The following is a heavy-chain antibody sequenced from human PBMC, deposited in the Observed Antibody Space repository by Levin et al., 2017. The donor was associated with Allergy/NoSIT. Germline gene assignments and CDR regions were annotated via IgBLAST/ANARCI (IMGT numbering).Heavy chain of an antibody. CDR2: IYYSGST. J-gene: IGHJ4*02. V-gene: IGHV4-59*01. CDR1: GGSITGYY. Sequence: PSETLSLTCTVSGGSITGYYWSWIRQPPGKGLEWIGYIYYSGSTNYNPSLKSRVTISIDTSKNQFSLKLSSVTAADTAVYYCARDGRRYSSTWSFDYWGQGALITVSS. D-gene: IGHD6-13*01. CDR3: ARDGRRYSSTWSFDY.